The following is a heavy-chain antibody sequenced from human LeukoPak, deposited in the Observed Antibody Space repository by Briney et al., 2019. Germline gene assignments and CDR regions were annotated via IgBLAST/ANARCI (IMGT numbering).Heavy chain of an antibody. J-gene: IGHJ4*02. V-gene: IGHV3-66*02. CDR3: ARDSSSWRQDFDY. D-gene: IGHD6-13*01. CDR2: IYSGGST. Sequence: PGGSLRLSCAASGFTVSSNYMSWVRQAPGKGLEWVSVIYSGGSTYYSDSVTGRFTISRDNSKNTLYLQMNSLRAEDTAVYYCARDSSSWRQDFDYWGQGTLVTVSS. CDR1: GFTVSSNY.